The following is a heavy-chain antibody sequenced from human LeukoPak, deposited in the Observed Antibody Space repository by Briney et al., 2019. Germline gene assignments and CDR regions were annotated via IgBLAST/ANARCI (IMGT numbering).Heavy chain of an antibody. CDR2: IIPIFGTA. CDR3: ARALCGGDCYSLDY. CDR1: GYTFTDYD. J-gene: IGHJ4*02. D-gene: IGHD2-21*01. V-gene: IGHV1-69*13. Sequence: SVKVSCKASGYTFTDYDINWVRQATGQGLEWMVGIIPIFGTANYAQKFQGRVTITGDESTSTAYMELSGLRSEDTAVYYCARALCGGDCYSLDYWGQGTLVTVSS.